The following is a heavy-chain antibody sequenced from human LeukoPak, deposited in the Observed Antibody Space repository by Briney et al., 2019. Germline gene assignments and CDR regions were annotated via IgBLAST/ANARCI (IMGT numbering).Heavy chain of an antibody. J-gene: IGHJ4*02. Sequence: SETLSLTCTVSGGSISSYYWSWIRQPPGKGLEWIAYIHYSGSTNYNPSLKCRVTISVGTSKNQFSLKLSSVTAADTAVYYCARRYGSGDYFDYWGQGTLVTLSS. CDR3: ARRYGSGDYFDY. D-gene: IGHD3-10*01. CDR1: GGSISSYY. CDR2: IHYSGST. V-gene: IGHV4-59*01.